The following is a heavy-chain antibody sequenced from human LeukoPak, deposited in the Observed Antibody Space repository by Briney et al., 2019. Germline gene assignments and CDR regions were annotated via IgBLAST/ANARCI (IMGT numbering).Heavy chain of an antibody. J-gene: IGHJ4*02. CDR3: AREVASSPND. V-gene: IGHV4-39*06. CDR1: GGSISSSTYY. CDR2: INYNGNT. Sequence: PSETLSLTCTVSGGSISSSTYYWSWIRQPPGMGLEWIGSINYNGNTFYKPSLQSRVTISLDTSKNHFPLKLISVTAADTAVYYCAREVASSPNDWGQGTLVTVSS. D-gene: IGHD6-6*01.